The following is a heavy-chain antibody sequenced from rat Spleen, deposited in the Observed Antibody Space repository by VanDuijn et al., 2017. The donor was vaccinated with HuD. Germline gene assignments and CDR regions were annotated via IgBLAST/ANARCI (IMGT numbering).Heavy chain of an antibody. CDR1: GFTFSNYD. CDR2: ISTGGGNT. D-gene: IGHD1-12*02. V-gene: IGHV5-25*01. Sequence: EVRLVESGGGLVQPGRSLKLSCAASGFTFSNYDMAWVRQAPTKGLEWVASISTGGGNTYYRDSVKGRFTISRDNAKSTLYLQMDSLRSEDTATYYCARAYYDGTYYDHWGQGVMVTVSS. CDR3: ARAYYDGTYYDH. J-gene: IGHJ2*01.